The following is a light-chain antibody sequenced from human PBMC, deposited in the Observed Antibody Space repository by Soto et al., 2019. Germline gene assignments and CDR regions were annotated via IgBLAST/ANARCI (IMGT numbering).Light chain of an antibody. CDR1: SSDVGAYNY. V-gene: IGLV2-14*03. CDR3: SSYTTSSPYV. Sequence: QSALTQPASVSGSPGQSITISCTGTSSDVGAYNYVSWYQQHPGKAPKLMIYDVTNRPSGVSNRFSGSKSGYTASLTISGLQAEDEADYYCSSYTTSSPYVFGTGTKVTVL. CDR2: DVT. J-gene: IGLJ1*01.